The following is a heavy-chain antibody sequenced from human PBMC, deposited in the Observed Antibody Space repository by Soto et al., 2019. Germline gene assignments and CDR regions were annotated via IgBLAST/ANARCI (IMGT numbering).Heavy chain of an antibody. CDR2: FNPASTGT. CDR3: ARVTGYGGSYAFCMVV. Sequence: ASVKVSCKTSGSTFPRHYMHWLRQAPGQGLEWVGFFNPASTGTTHAQKFQGRVTMTKDTSASTAYLELSSLSSEDTAIYYCARVTGYGGSYAFCMVVLGHGTTVSVSS. CDR1: GSTFPRHY. V-gene: IGHV1-46*01. D-gene: IGHD1-26*01. J-gene: IGHJ6*02.